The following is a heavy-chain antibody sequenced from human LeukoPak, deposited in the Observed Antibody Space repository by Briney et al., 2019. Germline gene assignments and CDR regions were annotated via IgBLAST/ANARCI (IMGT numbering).Heavy chain of an antibody. CDR2: ISSRSNYI. CDR1: GFTFSYYG. J-gene: IGHJ4*02. Sequence: GGSLRLSCAASGFTFSYYGIHWVRQAPGKGLEWVAHISSRSNYIYYADSLKGRFTISRGNAKNSLYLQMNSLRAEDTAVYYCAREVSLGYFDYWGQGTLVTVSS. V-gene: IGHV3-21*01. CDR3: AREVSLGYFDY.